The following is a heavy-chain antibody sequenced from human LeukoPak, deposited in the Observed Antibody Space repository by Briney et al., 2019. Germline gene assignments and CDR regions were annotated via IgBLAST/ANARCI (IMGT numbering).Heavy chain of an antibody. CDR3: ARGARKGDDYGGFFDY. D-gene: IGHD4-23*01. Sequence: GGSLRLSCAASGFTFSTYAMHWVRQAPGKGLEWVAVISYDGSSKYYADSVKGRFTISRDNSKNTLYLQMNSLRTEDTAVYYCARGARKGDDYGGFFDYWGQGTLVTVSS. CDR1: GFTFSTYA. J-gene: IGHJ4*02. CDR2: ISYDGSSK. V-gene: IGHV3-30*04.